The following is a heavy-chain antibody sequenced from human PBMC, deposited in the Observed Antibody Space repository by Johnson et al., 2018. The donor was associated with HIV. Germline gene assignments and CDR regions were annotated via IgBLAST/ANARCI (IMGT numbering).Heavy chain of an antibody. D-gene: IGHD6-13*01. V-gene: IGHV3-66*01. CDR3: ARNWAAGIAAATMWWHAFAI. CDR2: IYSGGST. J-gene: IGHJ3*02. Sequence: VQLVESGGGLVQPGGSLRLSCAASGFTVSSNYMSWVRQAPGKGLEWVSVIYSGGSTYYADHVKGRFTISRANSNNTLDHQMNSRRAEDTAVYYCARNWAAGIAAATMWWHAFAIWGQGTMVTVSS. CDR1: GFTVSSNY.